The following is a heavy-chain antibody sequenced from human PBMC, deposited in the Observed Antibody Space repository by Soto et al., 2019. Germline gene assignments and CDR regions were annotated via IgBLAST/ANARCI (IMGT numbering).Heavy chain of an antibody. V-gene: IGHV4-59*01. J-gene: IGHJ4*02. CDR1: GGSISSYY. CDR2: IYYSGST. D-gene: IGHD4-17*01. Sequence: SETLSLTCSVSGGSISSYYWSWIRQPPGKGLEWIGYIYYSGSTNYNPSLKSRVTISVDTSKNQFSLKLSSVTAADTGVYYCARLPLPDGDFDYWGQGTLVTVSS. CDR3: ARLPLPDGDFDY.